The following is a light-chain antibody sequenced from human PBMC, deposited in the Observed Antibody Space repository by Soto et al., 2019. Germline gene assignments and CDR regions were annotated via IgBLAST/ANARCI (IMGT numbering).Light chain of an antibody. V-gene: IGKV1-6*01. CDR2: AAS. J-gene: IGKJ1*01. Sequence: AIQMTQSPSSLSASVGDRVTITCRASQGIRIDLGWYQQKPGKAPKLLIYAASTLQTGVPSRFSGSGSGTDFTLTISSLQPEDFATYYCLHDYNFPWTFGHGTKVEIK. CDR3: LHDYNFPWT. CDR1: QGIRID.